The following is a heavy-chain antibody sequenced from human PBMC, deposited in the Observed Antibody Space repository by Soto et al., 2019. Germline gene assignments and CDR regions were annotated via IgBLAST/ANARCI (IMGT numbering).Heavy chain of an antibody. J-gene: IGHJ3*01. V-gene: IGHV2-5*02. Sequence: SGATLVNPTQTLTLTCTFSGFSLSTDGVGVGWIRQPPGKALEWLALIYWDDDQRYSPSLKTRLTITKDTSKNQVVLTMTNMDPVDTATYYCAHAYGGTSWPNDAFDVWGQGTVVTVSS. CDR2: IYWDDDQ. D-gene: IGHD2-2*01. CDR3: AHAYGGTSWPNDAFDV. CDR1: GFSLSTDGVG.